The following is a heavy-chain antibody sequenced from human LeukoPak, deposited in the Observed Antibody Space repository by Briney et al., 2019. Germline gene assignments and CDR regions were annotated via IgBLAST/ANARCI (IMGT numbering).Heavy chain of an antibody. D-gene: IGHD3-9*01. V-gene: IGHV3-20*04. CDR3: ASGGFGWFVPPFDY. CDR2: INWNGDST. J-gene: IGHJ4*02. Sequence: GGSLRLSCAASGFTFDNYGMNWVRQAPGKGLEWVSGINWNGDSTGYGDSVKGRFTISRDNSKNTLYLQMNSLRAEDTAVYYCASGGFGWFVPPFDYWGQGTLVTVSS. CDR1: GFTFDNYG.